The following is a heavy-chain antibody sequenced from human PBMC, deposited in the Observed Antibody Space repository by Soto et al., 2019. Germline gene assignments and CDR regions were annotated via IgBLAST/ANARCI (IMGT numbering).Heavy chain of an antibody. CDR2: IYYSGST. CDR3: ARDSSSSVSYYYYGMDV. CDR1: GGSISSYY. V-gene: IGHV4-59*01. Sequence: QVQLQESGPGLVKPSETLSLTCTVSGGSISSYYWSWIRQPPGKGLEWIGYIYYSGSTNYNPSLKSRVTISVDTSKNQFSLKLSSVTAADTAVYYCARDSSSSVSYYYYGMDVW. D-gene: IGHD6-6*01. J-gene: IGHJ6*01.